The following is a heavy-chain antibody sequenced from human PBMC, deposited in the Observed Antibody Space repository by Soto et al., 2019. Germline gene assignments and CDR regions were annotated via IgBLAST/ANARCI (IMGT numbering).Heavy chain of an antibody. Sequence: GGSLRLSCAASGFTFSSCSMNWVRQAPGKGLEWVAVISYDGSNKYYADSVKGRFTISRDNSKNTLYLQMNSLGAEDTAVYYCAKDQLGCSGGSCYFTYGMDVWGQGTTVTVSS. CDR3: AKDQLGCSGGSCYFTYGMDV. J-gene: IGHJ6*02. CDR2: ISYDGSNK. D-gene: IGHD2-15*01. CDR1: GFTFSSCS. V-gene: IGHV3-30*18.